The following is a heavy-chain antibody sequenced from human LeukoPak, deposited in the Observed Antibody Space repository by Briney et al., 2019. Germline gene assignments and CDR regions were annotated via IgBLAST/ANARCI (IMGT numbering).Heavy chain of an antibody. CDR2: SKSKTDGGTT. D-gene: IGHD3-22*01. J-gene: IGHJ4*02. Sequence: PGGSLRLSCAASGFTFSNAWMSWVRQAPGKGLEWVGRSKSKTDGGTTDYAAPVKGRFTISRDDSKNTLYLQMNSLKTEDTAVYYCTTTMIVVSIDYWGQGTLVTVSS. V-gene: IGHV3-15*01. CDR1: GFTFSNAW. CDR3: TTTMIVVSIDY.